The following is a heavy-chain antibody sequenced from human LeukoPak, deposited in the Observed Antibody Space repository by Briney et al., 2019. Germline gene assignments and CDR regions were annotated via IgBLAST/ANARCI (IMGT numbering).Heavy chain of an antibody. CDR3: RKLTQTPNYGMDV. Sequence: PGGSLRLSCAASGFTFSSYWLNWVRQAPGQGLEWVANINQDGSDKYYLDSVKRRFTISRDNDKNSLYLQINSLRAEDTAVYYCRKLTQTPNYGMDVWGQGTTVTVSS. J-gene: IGHJ6*02. D-gene: IGHD1-14*01. V-gene: IGHV3-7*01. CDR1: GFTFSSYW. CDR2: INQDGSDK.